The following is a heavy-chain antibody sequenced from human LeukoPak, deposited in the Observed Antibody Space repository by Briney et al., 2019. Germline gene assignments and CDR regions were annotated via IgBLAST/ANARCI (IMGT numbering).Heavy chain of an antibody. CDR2: ISSSSSYI. CDR3: ARDRLSRIAARPDWFDP. V-gene: IGHV3-21*01. D-gene: IGHD6-6*01. Sequence: GGSLRLSCAASGFTSSSYSMNWVRQAPGKGLEWVSSISSSSSYIYYADSVKGRFTISRDNAKNSLYLQMNSLRAEDTAVYYCARDRLSRIAARPDWFDPWGQGTLVTVSS. J-gene: IGHJ5*02. CDR1: GFTSSSYS.